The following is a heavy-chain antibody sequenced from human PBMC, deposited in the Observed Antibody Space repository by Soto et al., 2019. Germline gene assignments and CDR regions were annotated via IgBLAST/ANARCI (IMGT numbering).Heavy chain of an antibody. Sequence: SVKVSCKASGGTFSSYAISWVRQAPGQGHEWMGGIIPIFGTANYAQKFQGRVTITADESTSTAYMELSSLRSEDTAVYYCARDGGFGVVVVAATAYFDYWGQGTLVTVSS. J-gene: IGHJ4*02. CDR1: GGTFSSYA. D-gene: IGHD2-15*01. V-gene: IGHV1-69*13. CDR2: IIPIFGTA. CDR3: ARDGGFGVVVVAATAYFDY.